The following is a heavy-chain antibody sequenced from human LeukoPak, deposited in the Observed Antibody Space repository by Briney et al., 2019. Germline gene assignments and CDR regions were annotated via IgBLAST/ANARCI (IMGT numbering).Heavy chain of an antibody. CDR2: ISSSGSTI. Sequence: PGGSLRLSCAASGFTFSSYEINWVRQAPGKGLEWVSYISSSGSTIYYADSVKGRFTISRDNAKNSLYLQMNSLRAEDTAVYYCARDPGPSTAFDYWGQGTLVTVSS. V-gene: IGHV3-48*03. J-gene: IGHJ4*02. CDR1: GFTFSSYE. CDR3: ARDPGPSTAFDY. D-gene: IGHD4-17*01.